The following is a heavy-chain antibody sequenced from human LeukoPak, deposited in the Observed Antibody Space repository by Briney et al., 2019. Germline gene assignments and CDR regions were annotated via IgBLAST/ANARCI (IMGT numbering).Heavy chain of an antibody. CDR1: GGTFSSYA. V-gene: IGHV1-69*06. J-gene: IGHJ4*02. CDR2: FTPILGTA. D-gene: IGHD5-18*01. CDR3: ARNTAMKLGY. Sequence: ASVKVSCKASGGTFSSYAISWVRQAPGQGLEWMGGFTPILGTANYAQKFQGRVTITADKSTSTAYMELSSLRSEDTAVYYCARNTAMKLGYWGQGTLVTVSS.